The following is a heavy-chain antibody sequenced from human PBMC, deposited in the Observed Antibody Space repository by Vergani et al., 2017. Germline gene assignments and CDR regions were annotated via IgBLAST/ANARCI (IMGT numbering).Heavy chain of an antibody. Sequence: EVQLVESGGGLVQPGGSLRLSCAASGFTVSSNYTSWVRQAPGKGLEWVSVIYSGGSTFYADSVKGRFTISRDNSKNTLYLQMNSRRAEDTAVYYCAKDPGDKSLHTVGWFDPWGQGTLVTVSS. CDR1: GFTVSSNY. D-gene: IGHD4-23*01. V-gene: IGHV3-66*02. CDR2: IYSGGST. J-gene: IGHJ5*02. CDR3: AKDPGDKSLHTVGWFDP.